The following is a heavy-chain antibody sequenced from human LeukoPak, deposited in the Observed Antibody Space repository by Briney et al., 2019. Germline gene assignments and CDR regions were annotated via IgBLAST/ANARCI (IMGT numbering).Heavy chain of an antibody. CDR2: IYYSGNT. CDR1: GGSISSYY. V-gene: IGHV4-59*01. Sequence: SETLSLTCTVSGGSISSYYWSWIRQAPGKGLEWIGYIYYSGNTNTYNPSLKSRATISLYTSRKYFSLELRSVTAADTAVYYCARGGSYGAYLDYWGQGALVIVSS. J-gene: IGHJ4*02. CDR3: ARGGSYGAYLDY. D-gene: IGHD1-26*01.